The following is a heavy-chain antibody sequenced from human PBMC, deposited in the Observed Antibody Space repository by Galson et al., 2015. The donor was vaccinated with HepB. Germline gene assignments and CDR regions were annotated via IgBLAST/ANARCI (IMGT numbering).Heavy chain of an antibody. V-gene: IGHV2-5*05. CDR2: IYWDDDK. D-gene: IGHD6-19*01. Sequence: ALVKPTQTLTLTCTFSGFSLSTSGVGVGWIRQPPGKALEWLALIYWDDDKRYGPSLKSRLTITKDTSKNQVVLTMTNMDPVDTATYYCALEPGIAVAGTIGWGYWGQGTLVTVSS. CDR1: GFSLSTSGVG. J-gene: IGHJ4*02. CDR3: ALEPGIAVAGTIGWGY.